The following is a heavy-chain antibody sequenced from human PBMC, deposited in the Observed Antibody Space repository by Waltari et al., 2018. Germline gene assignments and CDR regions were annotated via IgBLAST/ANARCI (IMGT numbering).Heavy chain of an antibody. V-gene: IGHV3-23*01. CDR3: AKGVYDILTGYDY. CDR2: ISGSGDRT. Sequence: EVQLLESGGGLVQPGGSLRLSCAASGFTFNTYAMNWVRQAPGKGLEWGSAISGSGDRTNYADSVKGRFTISRDNSKNTLYLQRNSLRAEDTAVYYCAKGVYDILTGYDYWGQGTLVTVSS. D-gene: IGHD3-9*01. CDR1: GFTFNTYA. J-gene: IGHJ4*02.